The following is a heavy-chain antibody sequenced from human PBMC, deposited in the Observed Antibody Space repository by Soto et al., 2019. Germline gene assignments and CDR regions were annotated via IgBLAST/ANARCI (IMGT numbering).Heavy chain of an antibody. D-gene: IGHD3-16*01. CDR2: IYWNDDK. CDR1: GFSLRTTAVG. J-gene: IGHJ4*02. V-gene: IGHV2-5*01. Sequence: QITLKESSPTLVEPTQTLTLTWTYSGFSLRTTAVGVGWIRQPPGKALEWLGIIYWNDDKRYSPSLKNRFTLTSDISKSQVVLTMTNMDPVDTASYYCAHTWGLPFDYWGQGTLVIVSS. CDR3: AHTWGLPFDY.